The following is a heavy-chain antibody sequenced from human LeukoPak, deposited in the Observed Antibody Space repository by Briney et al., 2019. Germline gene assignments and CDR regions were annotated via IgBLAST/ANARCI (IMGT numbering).Heavy chain of an antibody. CDR3: ARSSDYGDQNDAFDI. V-gene: IGHV7-4-1*02. CDR2: INTNTGNP. D-gene: IGHD4-17*01. J-gene: IGHJ3*02. Sequence: GASVKVSCKASGYTFTSYYMHWVRQAPGQGLEWMGWINTNTGNPTYAQGFTGRFVFSLDTSVSTAYLQISSLKAEDTAVYYCARSSDYGDQNDAFDIWGQGTMVTVSS. CDR1: GYTFTSYY.